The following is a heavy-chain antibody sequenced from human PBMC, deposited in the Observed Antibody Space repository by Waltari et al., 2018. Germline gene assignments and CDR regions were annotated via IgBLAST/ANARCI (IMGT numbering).Heavy chain of an antibody. Sequence: QVQLVQSGAEVKKPGASVKVSCKASGYTFTGYYLHWVRQAPGQGLAWMGWINPNSGGTNYAQKFQGRVTMTRDPSISTAYMELSRLRSDDPAVYYCARDHMVTPVGWFDPWGQGTLVTVSS. V-gene: IGHV1-2*02. CDR1: GYTFTGYY. CDR2: INPNSGGT. J-gene: IGHJ5*02. CDR3: ARDHMVTPVGWFDP. D-gene: IGHD2-21*02.